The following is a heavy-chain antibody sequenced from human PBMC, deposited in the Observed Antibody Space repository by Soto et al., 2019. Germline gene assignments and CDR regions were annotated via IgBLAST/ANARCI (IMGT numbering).Heavy chain of an antibody. D-gene: IGHD1-1*01. V-gene: IGHV4-30-4*01. CDR2: IYYSGST. Sequence: SETLSLTCFFSVVSISTGVYYCSWIRQPPGKDLEWIGYIYYSGSTYYNPSLKSRLTISVDTSKNQFSLKLSSVTAADTAVYYCARATYKPNKGYFEYWGQGTLVNVS. CDR3: ARATYKPNKGYFEY. J-gene: IGHJ4*02. CDR1: VVSISTGVYY.